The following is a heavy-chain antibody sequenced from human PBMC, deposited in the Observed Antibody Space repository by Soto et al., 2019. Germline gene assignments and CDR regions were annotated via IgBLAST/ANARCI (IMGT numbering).Heavy chain of an antibody. V-gene: IGHV2-5*02. CDR2: IYLDDDK. CDR1: GFSLSTSGVG. CDR3: AHLIPWDCDFRSGRPTWFDP. Sequence: QITLKESGPTLVKPTQTLTLTCTFSGFSLSTSGVGVGWICQPPGTALEWLAIIYLDDDKRYSPSLKRRLTITKDDSNSRVVLTMTNMDPVDTATYYCAHLIPWDCDFRSGRPTWFDPWGQGTLVNGSS. J-gene: IGHJ5*02. D-gene: IGHD3-3*01.